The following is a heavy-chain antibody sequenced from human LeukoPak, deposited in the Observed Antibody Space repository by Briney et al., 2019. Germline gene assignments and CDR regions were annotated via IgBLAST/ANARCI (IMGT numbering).Heavy chain of an antibody. CDR2: IYHSGST. D-gene: IGHD1-26*01. J-gene: IGHJ5*02. V-gene: IGHV4-38-2*02. Sequence: SETLSLTCTVSGYSISSGYYWGWTRQPPGKGLEWIGSIYHSGSTYYNPSLKSRVTISVDTSKNHFSLKLSSVTAADTAVYYCARETGGSYWFDPWGQGTLVTVSS. CDR1: GYSISSGYY. CDR3: ARETGGSYWFDP.